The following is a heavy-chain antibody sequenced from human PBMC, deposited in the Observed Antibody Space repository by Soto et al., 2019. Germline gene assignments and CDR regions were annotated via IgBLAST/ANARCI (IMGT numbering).Heavy chain of an antibody. CDR1: GFTFSGSA. CDR3: TRGSLDYYDSSGYSPGY. V-gene: IGHV3-73*01. CDR2: IRSKANSYAT. D-gene: IGHD3-22*01. J-gene: IGHJ4*02. Sequence: GGSLRLSCAASGFTFSGSAMHWVRQASGKGLEWVGRIRSKANSYATAYAASVKGRFTISRDDSKNTAYLQMNSLKTEDTAVYYCTRGSLDYYDSSGYSPGYWGQGTLVT.